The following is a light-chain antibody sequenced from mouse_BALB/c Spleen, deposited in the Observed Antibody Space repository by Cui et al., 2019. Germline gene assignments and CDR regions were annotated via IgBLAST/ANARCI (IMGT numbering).Light chain of an antibody. J-gene: IGKJ1*01. Sequence: QILLTQSPAIMSASLREVITLTCSASSSVSYMHWYQQKPGTSPKLLIYSTSNLAFGVPSRFSGSGSGTFYSLTISSVEAEDAADYYCHQWSSYPWTVGGGTKLEIK. CDR1: SSVSY. V-gene: IGKV4-80*01. CDR3: HQWSSYPWT. CDR2: STS.